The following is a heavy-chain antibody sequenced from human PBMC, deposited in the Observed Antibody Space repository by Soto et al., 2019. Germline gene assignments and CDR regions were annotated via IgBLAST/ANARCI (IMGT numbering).Heavy chain of an antibody. CDR3: ARDRSTYGGGGTGEVKENWFDP. CDR1: GGSISRYY. V-gene: IGHV4-59*01. J-gene: IGHJ5*02. CDR2: AYYSGDT. D-gene: IGHD2-8*01. Sequence: LSLTCSVSGGSISRYYWSWIRQPPGKGLEWIGYAYYSGDTGYNPSLQSRVTMAVDTSKNQVSLKLTSVTAADTAVYYCARDRSTYGGGGTGEVKENWFDPWGQGALVTVSS.